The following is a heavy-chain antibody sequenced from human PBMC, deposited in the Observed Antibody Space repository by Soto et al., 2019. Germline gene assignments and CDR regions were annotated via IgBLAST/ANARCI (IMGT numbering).Heavy chain of an antibody. CDR2: ISSSGSTI. V-gene: IGHV3-48*03. CDR1: GFTFSSYE. J-gene: IGHJ6*02. Sequence: PGGSLRLSCAASGFTFSSYEMNWVRQAPGKGLEWVSYISSSGSTIYYADSVKGRFTISRDNAKNSLYLQMNSLRAEDTAVYYCARDLYSPDYYYYGMDVWGQGTTVTVSS. D-gene: IGHD5-18*01. CDR3: ARDLYSPDYYYYGMDV.